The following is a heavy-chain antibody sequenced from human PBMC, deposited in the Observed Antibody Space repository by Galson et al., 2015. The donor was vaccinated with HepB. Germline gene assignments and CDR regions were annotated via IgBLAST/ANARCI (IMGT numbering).Heavy chain of an antibody. V-gene: IGHV1-69*04. J-gene: IGHJ5*02. D-gene: IGHD3-10*01. Sequence: SVKVSCKASGGTFSSYAISWVRQAPGQGLEWMGRIIPILGIANYAQKFQGRVTITADKSTSTAYMELSSLRSEDTAVYCCARGMSITMVRGVIITPKYWFDPWGQGTLVTVSS. CDR1: GGTFSSYA. CDR3: ARGMSITMVRGVIITPKYWFDP. CDR2: IIPILGIA.